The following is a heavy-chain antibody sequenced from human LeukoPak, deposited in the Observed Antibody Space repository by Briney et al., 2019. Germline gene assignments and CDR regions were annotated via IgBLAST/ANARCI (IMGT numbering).Heavy chain of an antibody. J-gene: IGHJ4*02. CDR1: GFALNRCA. V-gene: IGHV3-23*01. CDR3: AKYSTYYYDGPNQGVDS. D-gene: IGHD3-22*01. Sequence: GGSLRLACAASGFALNRCAMTWVRQAPGKGLEWISAISGSGGSTYYIDSVKGRFTISRDDSKNTLYLDMNSLRAEDAAVYYRAKYSTYYYDGPNQGVDSWGQGTLVTVSS. CDR2: ISGSGGST.